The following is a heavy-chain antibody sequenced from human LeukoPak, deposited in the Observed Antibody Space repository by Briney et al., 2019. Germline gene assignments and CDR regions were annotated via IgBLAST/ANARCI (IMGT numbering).Heavy chain of an antibody. CDR3: TPMVQGVIPSG. V-gene: IGHV3-21*01. J-gene: IGHJ4*02. CDR1: GFTFSSYS. CDR2: ISSSSSYI. D-gene: IGHD3-10*01. Sequence: PGGSLRRSCAASGFTFSSYSMNWVRQAPGKGLEWVSSISSSSSYIYYADSVKGRFTTSRDNAKNSLYLQMNSLRAEDTAVYYCTPMVQGVIPSGWGQGTLVTVSS.